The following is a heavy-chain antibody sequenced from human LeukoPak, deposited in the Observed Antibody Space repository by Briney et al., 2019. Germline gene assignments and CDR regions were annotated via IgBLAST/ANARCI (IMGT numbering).Heavy chain of an antibody. CDR2: ISYDGSNK. CDR1: GFTFSSYG. Sequence: GGSLRLSCAASGFTFSSYGMHWVRQAPGKGLEWVAVISYDGSNKYYADSVKGRFTISRDNSKNTLYLQMNSLRAEDTAVYYCAKNPEVRVRIYYYYYDMDVWGQGTTVIVSS. J-gene: IGHJ6*02. D-gene: IGHD2-15*01. CDR3: AKNPEVRVRIYYYYYDMDV. V-gene: IGHV3-30*18.